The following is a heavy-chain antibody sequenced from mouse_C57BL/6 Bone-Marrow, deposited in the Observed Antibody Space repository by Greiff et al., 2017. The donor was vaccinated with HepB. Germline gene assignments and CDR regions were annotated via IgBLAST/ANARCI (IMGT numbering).Heavy chain of an antibody. D-gene: IGHD2-2*01. Sequence: QVQLQQSGAELVRPGASVKMSCKASGYTFTSYWMHWVKQRPGQGLEWIGVIDPSDSYTNYNQKFKGKATLTVDTSSSTAYMQLSSLTSEDSAVYYCARPSLWLNAMDYWGQGTSVTVSS. V-gene: IGHV1-59*01. CDR2: IDPSDSYT. CDR3: ARPSLWLNAMDY. J-gene: IGHJ4*01. CDR1: GYTFTSYW.